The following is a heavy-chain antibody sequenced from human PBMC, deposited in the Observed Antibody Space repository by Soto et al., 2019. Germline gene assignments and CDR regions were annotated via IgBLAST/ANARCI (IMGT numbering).Heavy chain of an antibody. CDR3: ARVSPSYCTNGVCSGNWFDP. J-gene: IGHJ5*02. CDR1: GFTFQDYV. CDR2: ITWDGGEV. Sequence: GGSLRLSCAASGFTFQDYVMLWVRQAPGKGLEWVSAITWDGGEVNYADSVKGRFTISRDNSKNTLYLQMNSLRAEDTAVYYCARVSPSYCTNGVCSGNWFDPWGQGTLVTVSS. V-gene: IGHV3-9*01. D-gene: IGHD2-8*01.